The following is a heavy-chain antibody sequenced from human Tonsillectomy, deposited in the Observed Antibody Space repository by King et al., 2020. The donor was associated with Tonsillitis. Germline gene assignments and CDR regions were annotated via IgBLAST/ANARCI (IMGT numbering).Heavy chain of an antibody. D-gene: IGHD6-6*01. CDR3: ARGRIAARPGAYYYYMDV. CDR1: CGSFSGYY. Sequence: VQLQQWGAGLLKPSETLSLTFAVHCGSFSGYYWSWIRQPPGQGLEWIGEINHSGSTNYSPSLKSRVTISVHTSKNQFALKLGSLTASDTAVYYCARGRIAARPGAYYYYMDVWGKGTTVTVSS. J-gene: IGHJ6*03. V-gene: IGHV4-34*01. CDR2: INHSGST.